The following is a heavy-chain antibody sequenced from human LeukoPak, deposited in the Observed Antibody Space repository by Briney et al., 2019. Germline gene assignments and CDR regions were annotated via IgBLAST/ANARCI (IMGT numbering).Heavy chain of an antibody. CDR2: INPSGGST. CDR1: GYTFTSYY. V-gene: IGHV1-46*01. D-gene: IGHD6-13*01. Sequence: GASVKVSCKASGYTFTSYYMHWVRQAPGQGLEWMGIINPSGGSTSYAQKFQGRVTMTRDTSTSTVYMELSSLRSEDTAVYYCARATPGIAAAGPPAYYYGMDVWGQGTTVTVSS. J-gene: IGHJ6*02. CDR3: ARATPGIAAAGPPAYYYGMDV.